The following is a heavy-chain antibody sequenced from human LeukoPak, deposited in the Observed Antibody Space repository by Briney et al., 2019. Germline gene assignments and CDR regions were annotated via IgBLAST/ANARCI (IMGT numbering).Heavy chain of an antibody. J-gene: IGHJ4*02. CDR3: ARGVDRVWFGELWPLTLGY. CDR1: GFTFSSYG. V-gene: IGHV3-33*01. CDR2: IWCDGSNK. Sequence: PGGSLRLSCAAYGFTFSSYGMHWVRQAPGKGREGVAVIWCDGSNKYYADSVKGRFTISRDNSKNTLYLQMNSLSAEDTAVYYCARGVDRVWFGELWPLTLGYWGQGTLVTVSS. D-gene: IGHD3-10*01.